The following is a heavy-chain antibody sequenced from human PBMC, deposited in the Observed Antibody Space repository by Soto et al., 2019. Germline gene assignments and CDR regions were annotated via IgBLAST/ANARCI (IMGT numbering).Heavy chain of an antibody. Sequence: QVQLVQSVAEVKKPGSSVKVSCKASGDSFSSYAISWVRQAPGHGLEWMGRIIPIFGKPNYAQRVEGRVTITADESTSTANMELSSLRSDDTAFYYFATGVNYYETSALAYWGQGTLVTVSS. CDR2: IIPIFGKP. CDR3: ATGVNYYETSALAY. CDR1: GDSFSSYA. V-gene: IGHV1-69*01. D-gene: IGHD3-22*01. J-gene: IGHJ4*02.